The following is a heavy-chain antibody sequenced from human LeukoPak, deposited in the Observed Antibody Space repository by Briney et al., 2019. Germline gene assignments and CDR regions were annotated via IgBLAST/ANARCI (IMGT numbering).Heavy chain of an antibody. CDR3: TTTVTTYYYYGMDV. D-gene: IGHD4-17*01. CDR1: GFTFSNAW. CDR2: IKSKTDGGTT. Sequence: PGGSLRLSCAASGFTFSNAWMSWVRQAPGKGLEWVGRIKSKTDGGTTDYAAPVKGRFTISRDDSKNTLYLQMNSLETEDTAVYYCTTTVTTYYYYGMDVWGQGTTVTVSS. J-gene: IGHJ6*02. V-gene: IGHV3-15*01.